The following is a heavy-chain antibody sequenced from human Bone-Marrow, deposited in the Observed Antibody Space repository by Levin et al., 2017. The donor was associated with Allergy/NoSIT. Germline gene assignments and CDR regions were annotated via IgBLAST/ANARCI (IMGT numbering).Heavy chain of an antibody. CDR3: AREAGGNWFDP. V-gene: IGHV4-30-4*01. Sequence: SETLSLTCTVSGGSISSGDYYWSWIRQPPGKGLEWIGYIYYSGSTYYNPSLKSRVTISVDTSKNQFSLKLSSVTAADTAVYYCAREAGGNWFDPWGQGTLVTVSS. D-gene: IGHD3-16*01. J-gene: IGHJ5*02. CDR1: GGSISSGDYY. CDR2: IYYSGST.